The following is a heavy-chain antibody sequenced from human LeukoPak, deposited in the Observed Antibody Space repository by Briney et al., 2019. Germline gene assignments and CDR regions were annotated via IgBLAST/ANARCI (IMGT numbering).Heavy chain of an antibody. CDR2: IKQDGSEK. CDR3: ARRVAAAGTPFDY. V-gene: IGHV3-7*01. D-gene: IGHD6-13*01. CDR1: GFTFSSYW. Sequence: SGGSLRLXCAASGFTFSSYWMSWVRQAPGKGLEWVANIKQDGSEKYYVDSVKGRFTISRDNAKNSLYLQMNSLRAEDTAVYYCARRVAAAGTPFDYWGQGTLVTVSS. J-gene: IGHJ4*02.